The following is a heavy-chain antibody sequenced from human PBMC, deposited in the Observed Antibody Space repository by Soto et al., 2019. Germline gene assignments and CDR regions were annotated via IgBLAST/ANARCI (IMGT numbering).Heavy chain of an antibody. CDR1: GFSLNTGGVG. Sequence: QITLMESGPTLVNPTQPLTLTCTFSGFSLNTGGVGVGWIRQPPGKALEWLAVIFWDDGKRYSPSLKSRLTIIKDTSKNQVVLTMTNRDPVDTATYYCAHRMGKYSFWNRGYFDYWGQGALVTVSS. CDR3: AHRMGKYSFWNRGYFDY. V-gene: IGHV2-5*02. D-gene: IGHD3-3*01. CDR2: IFWDDGK. J-gene: IGHJ4*02.